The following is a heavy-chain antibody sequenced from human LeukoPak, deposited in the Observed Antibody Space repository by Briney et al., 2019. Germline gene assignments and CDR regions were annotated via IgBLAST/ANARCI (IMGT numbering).Heavy chain of an antibody. D-gene: IGHD6-13*01. CDR1: GYTFTGYY. V-gene: IGHV1-2*02. CDR3: ASRTGIAAAGTLVLANYYYYYYMDV. CDR2: INPNSGGT. Sequence: ASVKVSCKASGYTFTGYYMHWVRQAPGQGLEWMGWINPNSGGTNYAQKFQGRVTMTRDTSISTAYMELSRLRSDDTAVYYCASRTGIAAAGTLVLANYYYYYYMDVWGKGTTVTVSS. J-gene: IGHJ6*03.